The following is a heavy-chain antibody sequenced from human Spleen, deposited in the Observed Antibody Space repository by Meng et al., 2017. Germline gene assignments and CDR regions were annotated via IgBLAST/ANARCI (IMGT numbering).Heavy chain of an antibody. Sequence: GESLKISCVASGFTFNKFAMHWVRQAPGEGLEWVALISYDGNNKYYADSVKGRFTISRDNSKNKLYLQLNSLRADDTATYYCAREPTMLRGDWGYYFDSWGQGTMVTVSS. CDR3: AREPTMLRGDWGYYFDS. CDR2: ISYDGNNK. V-gene: IGHV3-30*04. D-gene: IGHD3-10*01. J-gene: IGHJ4*02. CDR1: GFTFNKFA.